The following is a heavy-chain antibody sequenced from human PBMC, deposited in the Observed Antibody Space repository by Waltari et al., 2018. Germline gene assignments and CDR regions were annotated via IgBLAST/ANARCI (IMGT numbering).Heavy chain of an antibody. CDR1: GFSFSACE. J-gene: IGHJ4*02. V-gene: IGHV3-48*03. CDR3: ARVVTTMTTWAYYFDY. CDR2: MSSSGRTM. D-gene: IGHD1-1*01. Sequence: VQLEESGGGLAQRGGSLRLSCEASGFSFSACEMSWLRQAPGKGLEWLSYMSSSGRTMYYAESVKVRFSVSRDNANNLLNLKMDSLSAEDTAIYYCARVVTTMTTWAYYFDYWGQGTLVTVSS.